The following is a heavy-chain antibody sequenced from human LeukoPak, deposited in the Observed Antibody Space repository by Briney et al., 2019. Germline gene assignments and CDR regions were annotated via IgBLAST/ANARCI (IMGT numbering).Heavy chain of an antibody. Sequence: ASVKVSCRASGYTFTSYGISWVRQAPGQGLEWMGWISAYNGNTNYAQKLQGRVTVTTDTPTSTAYMELRSLRSDDTAVYCCARDSSSFSVSFDYWGQGTLVTVSS. D-gene: IGHD6-6*01. CDR2: ISAYNGNT. CDR3: ARDSSSFSVSFDY. V-gene: IGHV1-18*01. CDR1: GYTFTSYG. J-gene: IGHJ4*02.